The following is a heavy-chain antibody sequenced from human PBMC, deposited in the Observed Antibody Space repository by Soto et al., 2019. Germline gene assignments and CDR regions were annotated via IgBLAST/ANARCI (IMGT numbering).Heavy chain of an antibody. CDR3: AREVNSSPARGPTWFDP. J-gene: IGHJ5*02. D-gene: IGHD6-13*01. CDR1: GDSINNSHW. V-gene: IGHV4-4*02. Sequence: QVQLQESGPGLVQPSGTLSLTCAVSGDSINNSHWWSWVRQTPGKGLEWIGETYHSGTTNYNPSLKTRVTISIDKSKNQFSLKINSVTAADTAVYYCAREVNSSPARGPTWFDPWGQGTLVTVSS. CDR2: TYHSGTT.